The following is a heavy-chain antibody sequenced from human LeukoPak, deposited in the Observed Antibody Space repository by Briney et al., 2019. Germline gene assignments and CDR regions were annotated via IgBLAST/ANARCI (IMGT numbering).Heavy chain of an antibody. CDR1: GYTFTSYD. J-gene: IGHJ4*02. CDR3: ARASSSGGWYYFDY. CDR2: MNPNSGNT. Sequence: ASVKVSCTASGYTFTSYDINWVRQATGQGLEWMGWMNPNSGNTGYAQKFQGRVTMTRNTSISTAYMELSSLRSEDTAVYYCARASSSGGWYYFDYWGQGTLVTVSS. D-gene: IGHD2-15*01. V-gene: IGHV1-8*01.